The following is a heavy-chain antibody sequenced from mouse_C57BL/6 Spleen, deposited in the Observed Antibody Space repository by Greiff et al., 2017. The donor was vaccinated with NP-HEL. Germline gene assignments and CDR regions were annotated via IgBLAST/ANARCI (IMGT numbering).Heavy chain of an antibody. J-gene: IGHJ3*01. D-gene: IGHD4-1*01. CDR3: ARLTGPKGYWFAY. CDR1: GYTFTSYW. CDR2: IDPSDSYT. Sequence: VKLQQPGAELVKPGASVKLSCKASGYTFTSYWMQWVKQRPGQGLEWIGEIDPSDSYTNYNQKFKGKATLTVDTSSSTAYMQLSSLTSEDSAVYYCARLTGPKGYWFAYWGQGTLVTVSA. V-gene: IGHV1-50*01.